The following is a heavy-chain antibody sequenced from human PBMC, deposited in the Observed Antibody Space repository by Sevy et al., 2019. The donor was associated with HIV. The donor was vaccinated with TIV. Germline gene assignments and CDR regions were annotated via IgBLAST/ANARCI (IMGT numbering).Heavy chain of an antibody. CDR2: ISSSRSYI. V-gene: IGHV3-21*01. Sequence: GGSLRLSCAASGFTFSSYSMNWVRQAPGKGLEWVSSISSSRSYIYYADSVKGRFTISRDNAKNSLYLQMNSLRAEDTAVYYCARDHPAALFDDYWGQGTLVTVSS. CDR1: GFTFSSYS. D-gene: IGHD2-2*01. CDR3: ARDHPAALFDDY. J-gene: IGHJ4*02.